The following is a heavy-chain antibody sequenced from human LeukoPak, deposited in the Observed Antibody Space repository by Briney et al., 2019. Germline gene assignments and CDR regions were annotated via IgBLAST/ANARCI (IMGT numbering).Heavy chain of an antibody. Sequence: GGSLRLSCAASGFTFSSYGMHWVRQAPDKGLEWVAVISYDGSNKYYADSVKGRFTISRDNSKNTLYLQMNSLRAEDTAVYYCAKTYYYDSSGYPSYFDYWGQGTLVTVSS. J-gene: IGHJ4*02. D-gene: IGHD3-22*01. CDR2: ISYDGSNK. CDR3: AKTYYYDSSGYPSYFDY. V-gene: IGHV3-30*18. CDR1: GFTFSSYG.